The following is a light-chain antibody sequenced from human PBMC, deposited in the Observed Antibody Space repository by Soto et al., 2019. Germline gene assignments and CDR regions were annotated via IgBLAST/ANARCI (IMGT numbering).Light chain of an antibody. CDR1: SSDVGGYSY. V-gene: IGLV2-14*01. J-gene: IGLJ1*01. Sequence: QSALTQPASVSGSPGQSITISCTGTSSDVGGYSYVSWYQQHPGKVPKLMIYEVSNRPSGVSNLFSGSKSGNTASLTISGLQAEDEADYYCISYTSSSTPYVFGTGTKLTVL. CDR2: EVS. CDR3: ISYTSSSTPYV.